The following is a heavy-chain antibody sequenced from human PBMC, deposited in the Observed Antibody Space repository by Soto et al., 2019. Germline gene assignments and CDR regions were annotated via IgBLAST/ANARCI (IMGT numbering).Heavy chain of an antibody. J-gene: IGHJ6*02. Sequence: QVQLVQSGAEVKKPGSSVKVSCKASGGTFSSYPINWVRQAPGQGLEWMGGIIPFFGTSNYAQKFQGRVTIAADESTSTAYMELRSLRSEDTAGDYCARVGYSTNYGMAVWGQGTTVTVSS. CDR2: IIPFFGTS. V-gene: IGHV1-69*01. CDR1: GGTFSSYP. D-gene: IGHD6-13*01. CDR3: ARVGYSTNYGMAV.